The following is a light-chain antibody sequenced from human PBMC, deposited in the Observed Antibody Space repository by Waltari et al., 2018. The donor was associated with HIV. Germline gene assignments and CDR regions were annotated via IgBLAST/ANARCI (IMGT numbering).Light chain of an antibody. CDR1: GSHIEAGHD. J-gene: IGLJ3*02. CDR3: QTYDSSLSGPYWV. Sequence: QPVLTQPPSVSVPPGQRVHSPCTGSGSHIEAGHDVKWYQQRPGTAPKHLISGNSNRPSGVPDRFSGSKSGTSASLAITGLQAEDEADYCCQTYDSSLSGPYWVFGRGTKLTDL. CDR2: GNS. V-gene: IGLV1-40*01.